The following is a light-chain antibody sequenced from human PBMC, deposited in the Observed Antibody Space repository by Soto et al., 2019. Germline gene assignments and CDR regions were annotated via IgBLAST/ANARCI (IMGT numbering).Light chain of an antibody. CDR1: QSIDNRY. V-gene: IGKV3-20*01. Sequence: EIVLPQSPGTLSSSPGERATLSCRASQSIDNRYLAWYQHKPGQAPRLLIYATSSRATGIPERFGGSGSGTDFTLTINRMEAEDFAVYYCQEYFGSSWTFGQGTKVDIK. CDR3: QEYFGSSWT. CDR2: ATS. J-gene: IGKJ1*01.